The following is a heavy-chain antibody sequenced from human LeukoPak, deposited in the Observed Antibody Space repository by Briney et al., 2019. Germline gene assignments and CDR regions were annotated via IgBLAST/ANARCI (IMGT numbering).Heavy chain of an antibody. D-gene: IGHD3-10*01. CDR1: GFTFSSYW. CDR3: ARERLGELLLFRAYYYYMDV. Sequence: PGGSLRLSCAASGFTFSSYWMSWVRQAPGKGLEWVANIKQDRSEKYYVDSVKGRFTISRDNAKNSLYLQMSSLRAEDTAVYYCARERLGELLLFRAYYYYMDVWGKGTTVTVSS. J-gene: IGHJ6*03. V-gene: IGHV3-7*01. CDR2: IKQDRSEK.